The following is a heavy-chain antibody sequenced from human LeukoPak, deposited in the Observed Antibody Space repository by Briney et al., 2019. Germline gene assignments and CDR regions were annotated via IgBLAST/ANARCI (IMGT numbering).Heavy chain of an antibody. CDR1: GGSISGYY. J-gene: IGHJ4*02. CDR3: ARNSGGKFDY. V-gene: IGHV4-59*01. Sequence: PAETLSLTCTVSGGSISGYYWSWIRQPPGKGMEWLGYIYYSGITNYNPSLKSRVTMSVYTSKNHFSLKLSSVTAADTAVYYCARNSGGKFDYWGQGTLVTVSS. CDR2: IYYSGIT. D-gene: IGHD4-23*01.